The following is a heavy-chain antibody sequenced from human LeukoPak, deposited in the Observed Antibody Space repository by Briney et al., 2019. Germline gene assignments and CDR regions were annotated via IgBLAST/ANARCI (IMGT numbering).Heavy chain of an antibody. D-gene: IGHD3-3*01. CDR2: IYHSGST. Sequence: PSETLSLTCNVSGYSISSGYQWGWIRQPPGKGLEWIGSIYHSGSTYYNPSLKSRVTISVDTSRKQFSLKLSSVTAADTAVYYCATYDFWSGSLDYWGQGTLVTVSS. J-gene: IGHJ4*02. CDR3: ATYDFWSGSLDY. CDR1: GYSISSGYQ. V-gene: IGHV4-38-2*02.